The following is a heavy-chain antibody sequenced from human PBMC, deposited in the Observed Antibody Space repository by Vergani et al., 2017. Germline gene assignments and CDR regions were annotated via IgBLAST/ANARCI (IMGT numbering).Heavy chain of an antibody. Sequence: QVTLKESGPVLVKPTETLTLTCTVSGFSLSNARMGVSWIRQPPGKALEWLAHIFSNDVKSYSTSLKSRLTISKDTSKSQVVLTMTNMDPVDTATYYCARITYSDYYYYYMDVWGKGTTVTVSS. CDR3: ARITYSDYYYYYMDV. D-gene: IGHD2-15*01. V-gene: IGHV2-26*01. CDR2: IFSNDVK. J-gene: IGHJ6*03. CDR1: GFSLSNARMG.